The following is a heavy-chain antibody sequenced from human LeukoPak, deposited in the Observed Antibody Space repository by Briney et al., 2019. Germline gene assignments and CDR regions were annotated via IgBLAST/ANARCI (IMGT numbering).Heavy chain of an antibody. CDR2: ISWNSGSI. CDR3: AKDSLTIAAAGTHYYYGMGV. CDR1: GFTFDDYA. V-gene: IGHV3-9*01. Sequence: QPGRSLRLSCAASGFTFDDYAMHWVRQAPGKGLEWVSGISWNSGSIGYADSVKGRFTISRDNAKNSLYLQMNSLRAEDTALYYCAKDSLTIAAAGTHYYYGMGVWGQGTTVTVSS. J-gene: IGHJ6*02. D-gene: IGHD6-13*01.